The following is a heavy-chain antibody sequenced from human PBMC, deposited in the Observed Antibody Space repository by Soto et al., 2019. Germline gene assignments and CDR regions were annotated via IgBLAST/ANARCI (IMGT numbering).Heavy chain of an antibody. CDR1: GFTLSTYS. V-gene: IGHV3-21*01. J-gene: IGHJ3*02. CDR2: ISSSGRYI. CDR3: TRDQKVVANHDAFDI. Sequence: GGSLRLSCAASGFTLSTYSMNWVRHTPGKGLEWVSSISSSGRYIYDADSVKGRFTTSRDNAKNSLYLQMNSLRAEDTAVYYCTRDQKVVANHDAFDIWGQGTMVTVSS. D-gene: IGHD2-15*01.